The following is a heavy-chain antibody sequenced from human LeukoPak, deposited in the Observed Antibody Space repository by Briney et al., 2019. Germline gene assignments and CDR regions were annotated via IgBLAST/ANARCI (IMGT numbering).Heavy chain of an antibody. J-gene: IGHJ4*02. Sequence: GGSLRLSCAASGFTFNDFRMSWVRQAPGKGLEWVAAIQPNGRDKYYLDSAKGRFTISRDNAENQLFLQMTSLRAEDTAVYYCARGHYYDSLDYWGQGTLVTVSS. CDR2: IQPNGRDK. CDR1: GFTFNDFR. CDR3: ARGHYYDSLDY. V-gene: IGHV3-7*01. D-gene: IGHD3-22*01.